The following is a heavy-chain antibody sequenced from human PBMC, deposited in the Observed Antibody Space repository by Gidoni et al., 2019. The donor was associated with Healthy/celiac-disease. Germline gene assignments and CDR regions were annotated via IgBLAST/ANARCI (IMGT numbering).Heavy chain of an antibody. CDR2: IYSGGST. V-gene: IGHV3-53*01. Sequence: EVQLVESGGGLIKPGGSLRLSCAASGFTVSSNYMSWVRQAPGKGLEWVSVIYSGGSTYYADSVKGRFTISRDNSKNTLYLQMNSLRAEDTAVYYCARDSHGGRSGFDPWGQGTLVTVSS. J-gene: IGHJ5*02. CDR3: ARDSHGGRSGFDP. D-gene: IGHD3-16*01. CDR1: GFTVSSNY.